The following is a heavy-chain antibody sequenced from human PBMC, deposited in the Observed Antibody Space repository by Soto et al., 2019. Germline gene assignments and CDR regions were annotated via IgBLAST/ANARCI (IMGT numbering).Heavy chain of an antibody. CDR2: ILDDGNNK. Sequence: QVQLVESGGGVVQPGRSLRLSCAASGFTFSNYIMHWVRQAPGKGLEWVAFILDDGNNKYYADSVKGRFTISRDNSKNTLYLQVNSLRTEDTAVYYCARDDEGGSYCDLGYWGQGTLVTVSS. V-gene: IGHV3-30-3*01. J-gene: IGHJ4*02. CDR1: GFTFSNYI. CDR3: ARDDEGGSYCDLGY. D-gene: IGHD3-10*01.